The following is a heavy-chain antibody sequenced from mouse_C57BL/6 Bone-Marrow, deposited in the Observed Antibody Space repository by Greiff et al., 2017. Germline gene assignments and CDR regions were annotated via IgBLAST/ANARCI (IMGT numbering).Heavy chain of an antibody. Sequence: EVNVVESGGDLVKPGGSLKLSCAASGFTFSSYGMSWVRQTPDKRLEWVATISSGGSYTYYPDSVKGRFTISRDNATNTLYLQLSRLKSVDTAKYYCATYYGSSDYAMDYWGQGTSVTVSS. CDR1: GFTFSSYG. CDR3: ATYYGSSDYAMDY. V-gene: IGHV5-6*01. CDR2: ISSGGSYT. J-gene: IGHJ4*01. D-gene: IGHD1-1*01.